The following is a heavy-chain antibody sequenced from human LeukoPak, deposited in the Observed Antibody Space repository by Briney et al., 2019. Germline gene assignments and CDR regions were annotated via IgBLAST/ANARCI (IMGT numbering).Heavy chain of an antibody. J-gene: IGHJ5*02. CDR3: ASFAIQWLVP. Sequence: GSLRLSCAASGFTFSSYSMNWVRQAPGKGLEWVSSISSSSSYIYYADSVKGRFTISRDNAKDSLYLQMNSLRAEDTAVYYCASFAIQWLVPWGQGTLVTVS. D-gene: IGHD6-19*01. CDR1: GFTFSSYS. CDR2: ISSSSSYI. V-gene: IGHV3-21*01.